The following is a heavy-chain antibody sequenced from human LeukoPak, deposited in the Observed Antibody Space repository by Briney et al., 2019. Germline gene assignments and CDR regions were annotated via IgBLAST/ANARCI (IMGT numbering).Heavy chain of an antibody. CDR1: GYTFTSYG. V-gene: IGHV1-18*01. J-gene: IGHJ3*02. CDR2: ISTYNGDA. CDR3: ATAMIVVVITRDDAFDI. D-gene: IGHD3-22*01. Sequence: ASVKVSCKASGYTFTSYGISWVRQAPGQGLEWMGWISTYNGDANYAQNLQGRVTMTTDTSTNTAYMELRSLRSDDSAVYYCATAMIVVVITRDDAFDIWGQGTMVTVSS.